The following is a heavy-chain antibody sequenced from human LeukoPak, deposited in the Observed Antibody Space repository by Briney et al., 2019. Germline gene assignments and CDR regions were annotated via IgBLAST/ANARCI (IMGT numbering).Heavy chain of an antibody. CDR3: ARANKVGAYYYGMDV. CDR1: GYTFTSYG. J-gene: IGHJ6*02. CDR2: ISAYNGNT. V-gene: IGHV1-18*01. D-gene: IGHD1-26*01. Sequence: ASVKVSCKASGYTFTSYGISWVRQAPGQGLEWMGWISAYNGNTNYAQKLQGRVTMTTDTSTSTAYMELRSLRSDDTAVYYCARANKVGAYYYGMDVWGQGTTVTVSS.